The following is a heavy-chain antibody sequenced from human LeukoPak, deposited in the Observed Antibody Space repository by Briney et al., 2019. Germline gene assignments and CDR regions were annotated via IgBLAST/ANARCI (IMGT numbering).Heavy chain of an antibody. D-gene: IGHD6-19*01. CDR1: GFTFGSYA. CDR3: AKDRGGAVAGNKVGFDY. J-gene: IGHJ4*02. CDR2: ISGNGGST. Sequence: PGGSLRLSCAASGFTFGSYAMSWVRQAPGKGLEWVSGISGNGGSTYYADSVKGRLTISRDSSKQTLHLQMNSLGAEDTAVYFCAKDRGGAVAGNKVGFDYWGQGTLVTVSS. V-gene: IGHV3-23*01.